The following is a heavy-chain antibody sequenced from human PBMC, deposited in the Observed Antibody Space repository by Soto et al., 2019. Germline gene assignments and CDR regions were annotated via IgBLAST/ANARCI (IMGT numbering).Heavy chain of an antibody. D-gene: IGHD6-13*01. V-gene: IGHV1-2*02. CDR3: ARVPYSSSWYYFDY. CDR2: INPNSGGT. Sequence: VASVKVSCKASGYTFTGYYMHWVRQAPGQGLEWMGWINPNSGGTNYAQKFQGRVTMTRDTSISTAYLELSRLRSDDTAVYYCARVPYSSSWYYFDYWGQGTLVTVSS. J-gene: IGHJ4*02. CDR1: GYTFTGYY.